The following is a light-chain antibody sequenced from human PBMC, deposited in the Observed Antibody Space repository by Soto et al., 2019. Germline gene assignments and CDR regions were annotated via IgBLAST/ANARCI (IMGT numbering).Light chain of an antibody. CDR1: QGVRSW. J-gene: IGKJ5*01. CDR3: QQANVFPIT. CDR2: GAS. Sequence: DVQMTQSPSSVSASVGDRVTITCRASQGVRSWLSWYQQKPGKPPKLLIYGASRLQPGVPSRFSGSGFGTEFTLTLNSLQPEDFATYNCQQANVFPITFGQGTRLDIK. V-gene: IGKV1-12*01.